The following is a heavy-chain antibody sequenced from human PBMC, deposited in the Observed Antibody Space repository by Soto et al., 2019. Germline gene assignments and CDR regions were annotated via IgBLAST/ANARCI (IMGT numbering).Heavy chain of an antibody. J-gene: IGHJ4*02. CDR3: ARGEVAIAVAGTAFGY. CDR1: GYTITSYA. V-gene: IGHV1-3*01. Sequence: ASVKVSCKASGYTITSYAMHWWRQAPGQRLEWMGWINAGNGNTKYSQKFQGRVTITRDTSASTAYMELSSLRSEDTAVYYCARGEVAIAVAGTAFGYWGQGTLVTVSS. D-gene: IGHD6-19*01. CDR2: INAGNGNT.